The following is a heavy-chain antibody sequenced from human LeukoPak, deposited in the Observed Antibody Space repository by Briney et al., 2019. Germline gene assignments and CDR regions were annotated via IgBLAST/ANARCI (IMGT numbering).Heavy chain of an antibody. CDR3: ARRRGDV. V-gene: IGHV3-7*05. Sequence: TGGSPRLSCAASGFTFSTYWMSWVRQVPGKGLEWVAILNQDGSEKYYVDSVKGRFTISRDNAENSLYLQMNSLRVEDTAIYYCARRRGDVWGQGTTVPVSS. J-gene: IGHJ6*02. CDR2: LNQDGSEK. CDR1: GFTFSTYW.